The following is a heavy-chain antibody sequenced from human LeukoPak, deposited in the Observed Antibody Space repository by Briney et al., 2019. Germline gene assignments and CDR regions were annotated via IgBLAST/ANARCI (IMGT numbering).Heavy chain of an antibody. D-gene: IGHD3-22*01. CDR1: GFTFSSYG. CDR2: IRYDGSNK. V-gene: IGHV3-30*02. CDR3: AKDLVYCYYDSSGKDPVDY. Sequence: GGSLRLSCAASGFTFSSYGMHWFRQAPGKGLEWVAFIRYDGSNKYYADSVKGRFTISRDNSKNTLYLQMNSLRAEDTAVYYCAKDLVYCYYDSSGKDPVDYWGQGTLVTVSS. J-gene: IGHJ4*02.